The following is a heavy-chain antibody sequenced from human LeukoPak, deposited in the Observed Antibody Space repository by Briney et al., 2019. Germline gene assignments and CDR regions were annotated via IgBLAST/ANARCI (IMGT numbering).Heavy chain of an antibody. CDR1: GFTFSSYW. V-gene: IGHV3-7*01. CDR2: IKQDGSEK. Sequence: GGSLRLSCAASGFTFSSYWMSWVRQAPGKGLEWVANIKQDGSEKYYVDSVKGRFTISRDNAKNSLYLQMDSLRAEDTAAYYCARDSDSSGWYPYYFDYWGQGTLVTVSS. J-gene: IGHJ4*02. CDR3: ARDSDSSGWYPYYFDY. D-gene: IGHD6-19*01.